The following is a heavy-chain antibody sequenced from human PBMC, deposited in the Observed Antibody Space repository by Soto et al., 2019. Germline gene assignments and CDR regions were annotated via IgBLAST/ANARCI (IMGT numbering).Heavy chain of an antibody. Sequence: EVQLLESGGGFIQPGGSLRLSSAASGFTFDYYHMDWVRQAPGQGLECVSAMSRNGENTYYADSVKGRFTISRDNSKNTLFLQMNSLRAEDTGVYFCATRDYGDYNYWGQGSLVTVSS. D-gene: IGHD4-17*01. V-gene: IGHV3-23*01. CDR1: GFTFDYYH. J-gene: IGHJ4*02. CDR2: MSRNGENT. CDR3: ATRDYGDYNY.